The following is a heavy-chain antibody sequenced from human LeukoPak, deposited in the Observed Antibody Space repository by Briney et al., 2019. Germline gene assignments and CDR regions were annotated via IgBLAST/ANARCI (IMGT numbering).Heavy chain of an antibody. Sequence: GGSLRLSCAASGFTFSSYAMHWVRQAPGKGLEWVAVISYDGSNKYYADSVKGRFTISRDNSKNTLYLQMNSLRAEDTAVYYCAKEDSGWYSSPYFDYWGQGTLVTVSS. CDR3: AKEDSGWYSSPYFDY. CDR1: GFTFSSYA. CDR2: ISYDGSNK. J-gene: IGHJ4*02. V-gene: IGHV3-30-3*01. D-gene: IGHD6-19*01.